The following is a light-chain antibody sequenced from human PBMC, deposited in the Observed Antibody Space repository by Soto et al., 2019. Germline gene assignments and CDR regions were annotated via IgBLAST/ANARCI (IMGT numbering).Light chain of an antibody. J-gene: IGKJ1*01. Sequence: DIRMTQSPSTLSASVGDRVTITCRASQRISSWLAWYQQKPGKAPKLLIYKASSLESGVPSRFSGSGSGTEFTLTISSLQPDDFATYYCQQYNSYPWTFGQGTKVDI. CDR1: QRISSW. CDR2: KAS. CDR3: QQYNSYPWT. V-gene: IGKV1-5*03.